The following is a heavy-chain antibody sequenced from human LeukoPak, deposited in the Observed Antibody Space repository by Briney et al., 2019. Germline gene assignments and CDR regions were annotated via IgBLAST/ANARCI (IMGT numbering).Heavy chain of an antibody. CDR3: ARLSYDY. CDR1: GFTVSSNY. J-gene: IGHJ4*02. V-gene: IGHV3-66*04. D-gene: IGHD3-10*01. CDR2: IYSGGST. Sequence: GGSLRLSCAASGFTVSSNYMSWVRQAPGKGLEWVSVIYSGGSTYYADSVKGRFTISRDDSKNTLYLQMSSLRAEDTAVYYCARLSYDYWGQGTLVTVSS.